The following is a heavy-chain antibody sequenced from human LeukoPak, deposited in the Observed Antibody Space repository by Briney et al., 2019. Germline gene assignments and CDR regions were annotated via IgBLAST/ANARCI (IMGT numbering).Heavy chain of an antibody. D-gene: IGHD3-10*01. CDR3: ARGPMVRGVIISSYFDY. J-gene: IGHJ4*02. Sequence: ASVKVSCKASGYXFTGYYIHWVRQAPGQGLEWMGWINPNSGGTNYAQKFQGRVTMTRDTSISTAYMELSRLRSDDTAVYYCARGPMVRGVIISSYFDYWGQGTLVTVSS. CDR1: GYXFTGYY. V-gene: IGHV1-2*02. CDR2: INPNSGGT.